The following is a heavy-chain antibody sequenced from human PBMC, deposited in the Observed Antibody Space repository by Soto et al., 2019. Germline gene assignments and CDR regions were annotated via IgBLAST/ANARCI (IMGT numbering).Heavy chain of an antibody. Sequence: QLQLQESGPGLVKPSETLSLTCTVSGGSISSSSYYWGWIRQPPGKGLEWIGSIYYSGSTYYNPSLKRRVTISVDTSKNQLSLKLSSVTAADTAVYYCASQQLVHYYYGMDVWGQGTTVTVSS. D-gene: IGHD6-13*01. V-gene: IGHV4-39*01. J-gene: IGHJ6*02. CDR2: IYYSGST. CDR3: ASQQLVHYYYGMDV. CDR1: GGSISSSSYY.